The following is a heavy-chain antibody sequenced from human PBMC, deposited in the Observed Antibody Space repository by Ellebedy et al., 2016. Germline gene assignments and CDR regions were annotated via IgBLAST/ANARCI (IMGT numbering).Heavy chain of an antibody. V-gene: IGHV3-7*01. CDR2: IKQDGSEK. D-gene: IGHD3-22*01. CDR3: ARGPEYYYDSSGYYY. CDR1: GFTFSSYW. J-gene: IGHJ4*02. Sequence: GGSLRLXXAASGFTFSSYWMSWVRQAPGKGLEWVANIKQDGSEKYYVDSVKGRFTISRDNAKNSLYLQMNSLRAEDTAVYYCARGPEYYYDSSGYYYWGQGTLVTVSS.